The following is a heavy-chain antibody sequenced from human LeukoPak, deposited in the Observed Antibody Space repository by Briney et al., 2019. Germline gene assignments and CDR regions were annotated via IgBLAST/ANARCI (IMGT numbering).Heavy chain of an antibody. V-gene: IGHV4-39*01. D-gene: IGHD6-19*01. Sequence: PSETLSLTCTVSGRSITNYYWSWIRQPPGKGLELIGSIYYSGSTYYNPSLKSRVTMSVDTSKNQFSLKLSSVTAADTAVYHCARRLGIAVFDYWGQGTLVTVSS. J-gene: IGHJ4*02. CDR3: ARRLGIAVFDY. CDR1: GRSITNYY. CDR2: IYYSGST.